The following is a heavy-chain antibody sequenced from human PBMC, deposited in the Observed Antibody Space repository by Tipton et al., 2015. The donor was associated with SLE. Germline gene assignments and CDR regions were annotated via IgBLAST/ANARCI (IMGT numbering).Heavy chain of an antibody. J-gene: IGHJ6*03. D-gene: IGHD1-1*01. CDR1: GGSFSGYY. CDR3: ARAPGLERSYSYYYYMDV. CDR2: VNHSGST. Sequence: LRLSCAVYGGSFSGYYWSWIRQSPGKGLEWIGDVNHSGSTNYNPSLKSRVKVSVDTSKNQFSLRLSSVTAADTAVYYCARAPGLERSYSYYYYMDVWGKGTTVTVSS. V-gene: IGHV4-34*01.